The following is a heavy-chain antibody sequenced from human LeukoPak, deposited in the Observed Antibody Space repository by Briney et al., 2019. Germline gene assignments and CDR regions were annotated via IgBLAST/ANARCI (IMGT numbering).Heavy chain of an antibody. Sequence: GGSLRLSCAASGFTFSGYSMNWVRQAPGKGLEWVSSISSSSSYIYYADSVKGRFTISRDNAKNSLYLQMNSLRAEDTAVYYCARDITLGATPYYFDYWGQGTLVTVSS. CDR3: ARDITLGATPYYFDY. CDR1: GFTFSGYS. V-gene: IGHV3-21*01. J-gene: IGHJ4*02. CDR2: ISSSSSYI. D-gene: IGHD1-26*01.